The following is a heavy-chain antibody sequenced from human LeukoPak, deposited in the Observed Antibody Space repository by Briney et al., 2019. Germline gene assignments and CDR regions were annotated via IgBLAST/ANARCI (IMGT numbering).Heavy chain of an antibody. CDR3: ARDPAYCGGDCYSVYQDAFDI. CDR2: IIPIFGTA. D-gene: IGHD2-21*02. V-gene: IGHV1-69*01. CDR1: GGTFSSYA. J-gene: IGHJ3*02. Sequence: SVKVSCKASGGTFSSYAISWVRQAPAQGLEWMGGIIPIFGTANYAQKFQGRVTITADESTSTAYMELSSLRSEDTAVYYCARDPAYCGGDCYSVYQDAFDIWGQGTRVTVSS.